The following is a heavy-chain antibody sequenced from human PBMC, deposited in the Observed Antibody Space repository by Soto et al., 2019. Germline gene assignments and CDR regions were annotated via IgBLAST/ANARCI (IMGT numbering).Heavy chain of an antibody. CDR2: IYYSGST. J-gene: IGHJ5*02. CDR3: ATAGGRPSNWFDP. V-gene: IGHV4-39*01. Sequence: PSETLSLTCTVSGGSISSSSYYWGWIRQPPGKGLEWIGSIYYSGSTYYNPSLKSRVTISVDTSKNQFSLKLSSVTAADTAVYYCATAGGRPSNWFDPWGQGTLVTVSS. CDR1: GGSISSSSYY.